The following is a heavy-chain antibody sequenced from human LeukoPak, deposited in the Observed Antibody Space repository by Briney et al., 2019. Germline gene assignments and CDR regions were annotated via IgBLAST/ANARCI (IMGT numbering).Heavy chain of an antibody. Sequence: GGSLRLSCAASGFTFSSYAMSWVRQAPGKGLGWVSAISGSGTSTYYADSVKGRFTISRDNSKNTLYLQMNSLRAEDAAVYYCAKGSSPYSSNPWDYWGQGTLVTVSS. CDR2: ISGSGTST. CDR3: AKGSSPYSSNPWDY. J-gene: IGHJ4*02. V-gene: IGHV3-23*01. CDR1: GFTFSSYA. D-gene: IGHD5-18*01.